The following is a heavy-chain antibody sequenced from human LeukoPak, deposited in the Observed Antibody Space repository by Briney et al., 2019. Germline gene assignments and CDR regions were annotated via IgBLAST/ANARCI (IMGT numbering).Heavy chain of an antibody. J-gene: IGHJ4*02. Sequence: PGGSLRLSCAASGFTFSSYTINWVRQAPGKGLEWVSSISGSSSYIYYADSVKGRFTISRDGAKNSLSLQMNSLRAEDTAVYYCARIPTVTTGYWGQGTLVTVSS. CDR1: GFTFSSYT. D-gene: IGHD4-17*01. CDR2: ISGSSSYI. CDR3: ARIPTVTTGY. V-gene: IGHV3-21*01.